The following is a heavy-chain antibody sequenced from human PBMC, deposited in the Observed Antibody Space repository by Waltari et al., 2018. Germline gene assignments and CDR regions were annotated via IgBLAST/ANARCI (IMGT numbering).Heavy chain of an antibody. Sequence: QVQLQESGPRLVKPSETLSLTCTVSGAAISTYYWSWIRQPPWKGREFIGYIYYTGRTSYNPSRKSVVTMSVETSKNQFSLNLSSVTAAETTVYYCARFIRLQLDWFDPWGEGTLVTVS. J-gene: IGHJ5*02. D-gene: IGHD4-4*01. V-gene: IGHV4-59*08. CDR3: ARFIRLQLDWFDP. CDR2: IYYTGRT. CDR1: GAAISTYY.